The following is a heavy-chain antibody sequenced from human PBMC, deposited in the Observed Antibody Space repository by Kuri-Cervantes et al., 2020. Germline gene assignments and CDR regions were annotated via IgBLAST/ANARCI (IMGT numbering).Heavy chain of an antibody. CDR3: ARDGADYGDYEQTYYYYYSMDV. Sequence: GESLKISCAASGFTFSSYAMHWVRQAPGKGLEWVAVISYDGSNKYYADSVKGRFTISRDNSKNTLYLQMNSLRAEDTAVYYCARDGADYGDYEQTYYYYYSMDVWGQGTTVTVSS. J-gene: IGHJ6*02. V-gene: IGHV3-30-3*01. CDR2: ISYDGSNK. CDR1: GFTFSSYA. D-gene: IGHD4-17*01.